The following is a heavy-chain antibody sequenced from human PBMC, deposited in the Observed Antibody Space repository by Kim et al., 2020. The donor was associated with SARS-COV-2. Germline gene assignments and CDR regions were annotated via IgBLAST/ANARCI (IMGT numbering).Heavy chain of an antibody. J-gene: IGHJ4*02. V-gene: IGHV1-3*01. CDR2: INPANGNR. Sequence: ASVKVSCKASVYTFTDYGIHWVRQARGQRLEWLGWINPANGNRKYAQKFQGRVTIFRDTSASTTYMELSRLRSEDTAVYYCATELGPYTPWLNWGQGALV. CDR1: VYTFTDYG. D-gene: IGHD5-12*01. CDR3: ATELGPYTPWLN.